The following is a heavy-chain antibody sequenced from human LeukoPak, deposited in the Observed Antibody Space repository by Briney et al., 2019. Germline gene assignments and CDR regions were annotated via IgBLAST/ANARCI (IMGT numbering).Heavy chain of an antibody. D-gene: IGHD2-2*01. CDR1: GYTFTSYG. CDR3: AREGYCSSTSCFYFDY. J-gene: IGHJ4*02. CDR2: ISAYNGNT. Sequence: ASVKVSCKASGYTFTSYGISWVRQAPGQGLEWMGWISAYNGNTNYAQKLQGRVTMTTDTSTSTAYMEPRSLRSDDTAVYYCAREGYCSSTSCFYFDYWGQGTLVTVSS. V-gene: IGHV1-18*01.